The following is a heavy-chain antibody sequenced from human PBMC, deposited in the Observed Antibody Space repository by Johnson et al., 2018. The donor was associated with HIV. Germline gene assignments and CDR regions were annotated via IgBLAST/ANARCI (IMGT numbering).Heavy chain of an antibody. J-gene: IGHJ3*02. D-gene: IGHD5-12*01. CDR2: INSDGSTT. Sequence: VQLVESGGGLVKPGGSLRLSCAASGFTFDDYAMHWVRQASGKGLVWVSGINSDGSTTTYADSVKGRFTISRDNAKNSLYLQMNSRRAEDTAVYYGARGGIVATDAFDIWGQGTMVTVSS. CDR1: GFTFDDYA. CDR3: ARGGIVATDAFDI. V-gene: IGHV3-74*02.